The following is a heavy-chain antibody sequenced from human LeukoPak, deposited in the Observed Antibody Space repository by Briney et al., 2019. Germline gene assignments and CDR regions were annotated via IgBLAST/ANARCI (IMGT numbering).Heavy chain of an antibody. D-gene: IGHD4-17*01. V-gene: IGHV1-2*02. J-gene: IGHJ4*02. CDR3: ARGRSGAYDYGFYFDF. CDR1: GYTFTGYT. Sequence: ASVKVSCKASGYTFTGYTIHWVRQAPGQGLEWMGWINPNSGGTDYAQKFQGRVTMTRDTSISTAYMELSSLTSDDAAVFYCARGRSGAYDYGFYFDFWGQGALVTVSS. CDR2: INPNSGGT.